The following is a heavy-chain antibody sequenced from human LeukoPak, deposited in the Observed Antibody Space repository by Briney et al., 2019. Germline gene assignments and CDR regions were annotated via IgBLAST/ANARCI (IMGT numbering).Heavy chain of an antibody. CDR2: IYYSGST. V-gene: IGHV4-59*08. CDR3: ARHNTVTTIDWFDP. CDR1: GGSISSYY. Sequence: SETLSLTCTVSGGSISSYYWSWIRQPPGKGLEWIGYIYYSGSTNYNPSLKSRVTISVDTSKNRFSLKLSSVTAADTAVYYCARHNTVTTIDWFDPWGQGTLVTVSS. D-gene: IGHD4-17*01. J-gene: IGHJ5*02.